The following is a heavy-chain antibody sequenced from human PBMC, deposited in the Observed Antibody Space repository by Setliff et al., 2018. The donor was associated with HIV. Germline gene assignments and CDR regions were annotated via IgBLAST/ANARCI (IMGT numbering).Heavy chain of an antibody. V-gene: IGHV4-59*12. D-gene: IGHD6-19*01. CDR3: ASTGYSSGWSFDY. Sequence: SETLSLTCTVYGESLSDYYWSWIRQPPGKGLEWIGWIYYSGNTRYNPSLKSRVTISLDTSKNRFSLQLTSVTAADTAVYYCASTGYSSGWSFDYWGQGTLVTVSS. J-gene: IGHJ4*02. CDR1: GESLSDYY. CDR2: IYYSGNT.